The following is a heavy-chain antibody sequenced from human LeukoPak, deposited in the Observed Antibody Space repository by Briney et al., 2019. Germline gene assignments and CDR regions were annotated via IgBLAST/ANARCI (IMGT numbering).Heavy chain of an antibody. CDR1: GSSLSTNGVG. CDR3: AHIEDYVGDY. CDR2: IYRDDDK. V-gene: IGHV2-5*02. J-gene: IGHJ4*02. D-gene: IGHD4-17*01. Sequence: KESGPTLVKPTQTLTRTCTFSGSSLSTNGVGVGWIRQPPGKALEWLAVIYRDDDKRYSPSLKSRLTITKDTSENQVVLTLTNMDLVDTATYYCAHIEDYVGDYWGQGTLVTVSS.